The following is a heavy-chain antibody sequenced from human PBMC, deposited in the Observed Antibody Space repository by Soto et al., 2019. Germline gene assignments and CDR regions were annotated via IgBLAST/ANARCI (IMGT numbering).Heavy chain of an antibody. CDR2: IYWNDDK. V-gene: IGHV2-5*01. D-gene: IGHD5-12*01. J-gene: IGHJ5*02. CDR3: AHRCDGYPLDWFDP. CDR1: GFSLSTSGVG. Sequence: QITLKESGPTLVKPTQTLTLTCTFSGFSLSTSGVGVGGIRQPPGKALGWLALIYWNDDKRYSPSLKSRLTITKDTSKNQVVRTMTNMDPVDTATYYCAHRCDGYPLDWFDPWGQGTLVTVSS.